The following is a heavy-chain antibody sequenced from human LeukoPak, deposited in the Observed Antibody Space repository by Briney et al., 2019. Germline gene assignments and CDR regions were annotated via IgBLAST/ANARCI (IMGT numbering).Heavy chain of an antibody. D-gene: IGHD3-10*01. Sequence: SETLSLTCAVYGGSFSGYYWSWIRQPPGKGLEWIGEINHRGSTYYNPSLKSRVTISVDTSKNQFSLKLTSVTAADAAVYYCARGREGPRSRDWGQETLVTVSS. CDR2: INHRGST. CDR3: ARGREGPRSRD. V-gene: IGHV4-34*01. CDR1: GGSFSGYY. J-gene: IGHJ4*02.